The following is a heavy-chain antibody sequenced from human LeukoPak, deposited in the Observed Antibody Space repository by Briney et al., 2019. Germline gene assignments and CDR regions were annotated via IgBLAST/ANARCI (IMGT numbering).Heavy chain of an antibody. V-gene: IGHV1-18*01. CDR2: ISAYNGNT. Sequence: ASVKVSCKASGYTFTSYGISWVRQAPGQGLEWMGWISAYNGNTNYAQKFQGRVTITRNTSISTAYMELSSLRSENTAVYYCALSLLNAFDTWGQGTLVTVSS. J-gene: IGHJ3*02. CDR3: ALSLLNAFDT. CDR1: GYTFTSYG.